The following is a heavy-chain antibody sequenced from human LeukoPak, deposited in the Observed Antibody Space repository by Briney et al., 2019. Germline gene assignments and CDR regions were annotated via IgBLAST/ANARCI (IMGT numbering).Heavy chain of an antibody. CDR1: GGSISSYY. J-gene: IGHJ6*03. CDR2: IYTSGST. D-gene: IGHD3-10*01. Sequence: SETLSLTCTVSGGSISSYYWSWIRQPAGKGLEWIGRIYTSGSTNYNPSLKSRVTMSVDTSKNQFSLKLSSVTAADTAVYYCARGRYYGSGSYYYYYYYMDVWGKGTTVTVSS. CDR3: ARGRYYGSGSYYYYYYYMDV. V-gene: IGHV4-4*07.